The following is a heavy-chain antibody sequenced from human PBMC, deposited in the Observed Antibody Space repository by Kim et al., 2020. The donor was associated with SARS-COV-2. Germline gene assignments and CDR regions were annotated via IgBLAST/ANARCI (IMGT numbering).Heavy chain of an antibody. J-gene: IGHJ4*02. V-gene: IGHV3-33*01. CDR1: GMSFSNCG. CDR3: ARDVRSFYFDY. CDR2: ISEDGNDK. Sequence: GGSLRLSCAASGMSFSNCGMHWVRQAPGKGLDWVAGISEDGNDKYYSDSVKGRLTIPRDNSKNTVSLQVSSLRAEDTAVYYCARDVRSFYFDYWGQGSLVTVSS. D-gene: IGHD3-10*02.